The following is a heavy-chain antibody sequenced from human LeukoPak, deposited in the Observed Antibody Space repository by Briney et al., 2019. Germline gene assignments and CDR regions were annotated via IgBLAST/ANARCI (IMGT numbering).Heavy chain of an antibody. Sequence: SETLSLTCTVSGGSISSXYXXWIRQPAGKGLEWIGRAYPSGTTTSNPSLKSRVTXSLDTSKNQFSLKLSSVTAADTAVYYCAREPTRDYWGQGTLVTVSS. CDR3: AREPTRDY. D-gene: IGHD4-17*01. J-gene: IGHJ4*02. V-gene: IGHV4-4*07. CDR1: GGSISSXY. CDR2: AYPSGTT.